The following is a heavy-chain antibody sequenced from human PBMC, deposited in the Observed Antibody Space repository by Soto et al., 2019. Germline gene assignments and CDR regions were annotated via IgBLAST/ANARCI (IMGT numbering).Heavy chain of an antibody. CDR1: GFTFSSYW. V-gene: IGHV3-7*01. CDR2: IKQDGSEK. D-gene: IGHD3-10*01. J-gene: IGHJ6*02. Sequence: QPGGSLRLSCAASGFTFSSYWMSWVRQSPGKGLEWVANIKQDGSEKYYVDSVKGRFTISRDNAKNSLYLQMNSLRAEDTAVYYCAGSTMAYGSHYGVDVWGQGTTVTVSS. CDR3: AGSTMAYGSHYGVDV.